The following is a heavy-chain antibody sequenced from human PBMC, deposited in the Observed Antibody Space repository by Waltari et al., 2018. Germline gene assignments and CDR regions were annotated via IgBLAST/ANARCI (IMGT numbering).Heavy chain of an antibody. D-gene: IGHD3-22*01. J-gene: IGHJ4*02. CDR1: GFTFINYA. V-gene: IGHV3-23*01. CDR3: ARHLYSIDYLELDN. Sequence: EGHLLESGGGLVQPGGSLRLSCVTSGFTFINYAMSWVRQAPGKGVGWVSGISGSGVVTKYADSVKGRFTVSRDNSKNTLYLQLNSLRVEDTAVYYCARHLYSIDYLELDNWGQGSLVTVSS. CDR2: ISGSGVVT.